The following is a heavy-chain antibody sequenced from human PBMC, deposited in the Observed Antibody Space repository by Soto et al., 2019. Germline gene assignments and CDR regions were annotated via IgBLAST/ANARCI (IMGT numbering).Heavy chain of an antibody. CDR1: GGSFSGYY. Sequence: PSETLSLTCAVYGGSFSGYYWSWIRQPPGKGLKWIEEINHSGSTNYNPSLKSRVTISVDTSKNQFSLKLSSVTAADTAVFYCARGRQWLVRVQNGMDVWGQGTTVTVS. V-gene: IGHV4-34*01. D-gene: IGHD6-19*01. CDR3: ARGRQWLVRVQNGMDV. J-gene: IGHJ6*01. CDR2: INHSGST.